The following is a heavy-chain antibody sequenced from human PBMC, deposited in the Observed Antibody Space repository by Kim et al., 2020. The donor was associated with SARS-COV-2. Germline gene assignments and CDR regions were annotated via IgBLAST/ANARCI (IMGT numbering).Heavy chain of an antibody. CDR3: AKVESSGYYYRLAFDI. V-gene: IGHV3-23*01. CDR2: ISGSGGST. CDR1: GFTFSSYA. D-gene: IGHD3-22*01. Sequence: GGSLRLSCAASGFTFSSYAMSWVRQAPGKGLEWVSAISGSGGSTYYADSVKGRFTISRDNSKNTLYLQMNSLRAEDTAVYYCAKVESSGYYYRLAFDIWGQGTMVTVSS. J-gene: IGHJ3*02.